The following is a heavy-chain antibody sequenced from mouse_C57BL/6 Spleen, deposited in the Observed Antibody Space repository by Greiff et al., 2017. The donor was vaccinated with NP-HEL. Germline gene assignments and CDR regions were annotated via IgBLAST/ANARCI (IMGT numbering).Heavy chain of an antibody. V-gene: IGHV1-18*01. CDR2: INPNNGGT. J-gene: IGHJ4*01. CDR1: GYTFTDYN. D-gene: IGHD2-2*01. Sequence: DVQLQESGPELVKPGASVKIPCKASGYTFTDYNMDWVKQSHGKSLEWIGDINPNNGGTIYNQKFKGKATLTVDKSSSTAYMELRSLTSEDTAVYYCARWLDAMDYWGQGTSVTVSS. CDR3: ARWLDAMDY.